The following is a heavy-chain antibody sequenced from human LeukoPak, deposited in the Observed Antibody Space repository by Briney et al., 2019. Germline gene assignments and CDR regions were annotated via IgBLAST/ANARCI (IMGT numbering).Heavy chain of an antibody. D-gene: IGHD1-1*01. V-gene: IGHV3-74*03. J-gene: IGHJ3*02. Sequence: GGSLRLSCAASGFTFSSYWMDWVRHAPGKGLVWVSRITSGGTTTAYSTSVTVRFTISRDNAKITLSLQMNSLRAEDTAVYYCATDNPTGYLALDIWGQGAMVTVSS. CDR3: ATDNPTGYLALDI. CDR1: GFTFSSYW. CDR2: ITSGGTTT.